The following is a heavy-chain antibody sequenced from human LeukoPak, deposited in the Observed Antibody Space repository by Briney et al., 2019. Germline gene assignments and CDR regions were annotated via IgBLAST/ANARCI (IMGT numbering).Heavy chain of an antibody. Sequence: GSLRLSCAASGFTFSSYGMSWVRQAPGKGLEWVSAISGSGGSTYYADSVKGRFTISRDNSKNTLYLQMNSLRAEDTAVCYCAKGSAAIRYFDWLLDYWGQGTLVTVSS. D-gene: IGHD3-9*01. CDR3: AKGSAAIRYFDWLLDY. CDR2: ISGSGGST. J-gene: IGHJ4*02. CDR1: GFTFSSYG. V-gene: IGHV3-23*01.